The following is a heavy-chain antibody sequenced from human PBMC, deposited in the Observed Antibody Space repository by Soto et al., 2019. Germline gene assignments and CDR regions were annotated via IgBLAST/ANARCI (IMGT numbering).Heavy chain of an antibody. CDR1: GYTFTNFG. CDR3: ARMDGSMVRGVITYYYYGMDV. V-gene: IGHV1-18*01. CDR2: ISAYNGNT. Sequence: GASVKVSCKASGYTFTNFGISWVRQAPGQGLEWMGWISAYNGNTNYAQNFQGRVTMTTDTSTSTAYMELRSLRSDDTAVYYCARMDGSMVRGVITYYYYGMDVWGQGTTVTVSS. D-gene: IGHD3-10*01. J-gene: IGHJ6*02.